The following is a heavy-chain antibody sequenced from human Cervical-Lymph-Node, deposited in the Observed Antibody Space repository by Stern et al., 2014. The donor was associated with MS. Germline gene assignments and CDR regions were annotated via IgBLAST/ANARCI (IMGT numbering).Heavy chain of an antibody. CDR2: VWNDESKE. CDR3: ATSTAADAFDI. Sequence: VQLVESGGGVVQPGRSLRLSCVASGLTFSTSVMHWVRQAQRQGLELVAVVWNDESKEHFTESVKGRFSTSRDTAKNTLHLQMSSLRAEDTAVYFCATSTAADAFDIWGQGTLVTVSS. D-gene: IGHD2/OR15-2a*01. J-gene: IGHJ3*02. CDR1: GLTFSTSV. V-gene: IGHV3-33*01.